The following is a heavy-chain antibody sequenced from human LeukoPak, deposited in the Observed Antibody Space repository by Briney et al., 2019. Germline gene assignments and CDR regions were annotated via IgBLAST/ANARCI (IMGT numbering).Heavy chain of an antibody. D-gene: IGHD3-16*02. CDR1: GGSFSGYY. V-gene: IGHV4-34*01. CDR3: ARRISDYVWGSYRYRPYYFDY. Sequence: SETLSLXCAVYGGSFSGYYWSWIRQPPGKGLEWIGEINHSGSTNYNPSLKSRVTISVDTSKNQFSLKLSSVTAADTAVYYCARRISDYVWGSYRYRPYYFDYWGQGTLVTVSS. J-gene: IGHJ4*02. CDR2: INHSGST.